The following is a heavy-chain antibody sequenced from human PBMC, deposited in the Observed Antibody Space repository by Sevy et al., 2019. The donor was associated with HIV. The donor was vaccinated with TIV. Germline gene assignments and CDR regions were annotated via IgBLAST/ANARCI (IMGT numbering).Heavy chain of an antibody. CDR1: GYTFTGYY. D-gene: IGHD1-7*01. CDR2: INPNSGGT. CDR3: ARDMELVDEGTQEFFY. Sequence: ASVKVSCKASGYTFTGYYMHWVRQAPGQGLEWRGWINPNSGGTNYAQKFQDRVTMTRDTSINTAYMELSRLRSDDTALYYCARDMELVDEGTQEFFYWGQGTLVTVSS. J-gene: IGHJ4*02. V-gene: IGHV1-2*02.